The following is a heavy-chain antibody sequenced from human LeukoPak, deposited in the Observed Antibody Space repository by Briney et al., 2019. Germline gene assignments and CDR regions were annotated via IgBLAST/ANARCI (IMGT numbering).Heavy chain of an antibody. V-gene: IGHV3-23*01. CDR2: ISGSGGST. D-gene: IGHD3-10*01. CDR3: AKHPYYYGSGSYYN. Sequence: GGSLRLSCAASGFTFSSYAMSWVRQAPGKGLEWVSDISGSGGSTYYADSVKGRFTISRDNSKNTLYLQMNSLRAEDTAVYYCAKHPYYYGSGSYYNWGQGTLVTVSS. CDR1: GFTFSSYA. J-gene: IGHJ4*02.